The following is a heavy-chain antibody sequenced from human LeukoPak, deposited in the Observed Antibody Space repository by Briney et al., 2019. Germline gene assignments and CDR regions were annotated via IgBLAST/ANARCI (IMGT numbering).Heavy chain of an antibody. Sequence: GGSLRLSCAASGFTFNSYSMNWVRQAPGKGLEWVSSISSSGSYIYHADSVKGRFTISRDNAKNSLYLQMNSLRAEDTAVYYCXRSRSSGWSEFDYWGQGTLVTVSS. CDR3: XRSRSSGWSEFDY. CDR1: GFTFNSYS. D-gene: IGHD6-19*01. V-gene: IGHV3-21*01. J-gene: IGHJ4*02. CDR2: ISSSGSYI.